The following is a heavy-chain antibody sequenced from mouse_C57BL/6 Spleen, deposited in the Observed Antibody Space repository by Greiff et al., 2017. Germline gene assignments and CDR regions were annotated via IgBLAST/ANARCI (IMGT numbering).Heavy chain of an antibody. V-gene: IGHV14-4*01. CDR1: GFNIKDDY. Sequence: EVKLQESGAELVRPGASVKLSCTASGFNIKDDYMHWVKQRPEQGLEWIGWIDPENGDTEYASKFQGKATITADTSSNTAYLQLSSLTSEDTAVYYCTTGSSYPYYFDYWGQGTTLTVSS. D-gene: IGHD1-1*01. J-gene: IGHJ2*01. CDR3: TTGSSYPYYFDY. CDR2: IDPENGDT.